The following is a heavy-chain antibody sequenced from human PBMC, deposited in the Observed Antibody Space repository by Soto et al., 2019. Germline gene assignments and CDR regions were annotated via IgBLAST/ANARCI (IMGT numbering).Heavy chain of an antibody. J-gene: IGHJ3*01. V-gene: IGHV3-30*03. CDR3: ARVNWEQLMSFAFDL. Sequence: GGSLRLSCAASGFTFSSYGMHWVRQAPGKGLEWVAVISYDGSNKYYADSVKGRFTISRDNSKNTLYLQMNGLRVDDTAVYYCARVNWEQLMSFAFDLWGQGTVVTVSS. CDR2: ISYDGSNK. D-gene: IGHD1-26*01. CDR1: GFTFSSYG.